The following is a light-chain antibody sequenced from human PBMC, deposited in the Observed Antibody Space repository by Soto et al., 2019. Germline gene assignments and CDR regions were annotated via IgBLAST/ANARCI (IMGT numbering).Light chain of an antibody. CDR2: RNN. V-gene: IGLV1-47*01. Sequence: QSVLTQPPSASGTPGQRVTISCSGSSSNIGSNYVYWYQQLPGTAPKLLIYRNNQRPSGVPDRFSGSKSGTSASLAISGLRSEDEADYYCAAWDDSLNGRYVFGTGTKLTVL. J-gene: IGLJ1*01. CDR3: AAWDDSLNGRYV. CDR1: SSNIGSNY.